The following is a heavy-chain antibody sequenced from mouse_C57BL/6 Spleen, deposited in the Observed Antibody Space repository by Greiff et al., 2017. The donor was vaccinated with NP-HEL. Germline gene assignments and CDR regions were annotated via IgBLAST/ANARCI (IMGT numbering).Heavy chain of an antibody. CDR3: ARSLEGY. CDR1: GYAFSRYW. Sequence: QVQLQQSGAELVKPGASVKISCKASGYAFSRYWMNWVKQRPGTGLEWIGQIYPGDGDTNYNGNFKGNATLTADKSSSTAYMQLSSLTSEDSAVYFCARSLEGYWGQGTTLTVSS. CDR2: IYPGDGDT. V-gene: IGHV1-80*01. J-gene: IGHJ2*01.